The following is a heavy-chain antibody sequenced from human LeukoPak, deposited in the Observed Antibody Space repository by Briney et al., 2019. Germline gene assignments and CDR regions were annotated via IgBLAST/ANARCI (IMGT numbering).Heavy chain of an antibody. Sequence: SETLSLTCAVSGYSISSGYYWGWIRQPPGKGLEWVGSIYHSGSTFYNPSLKSRVTISVDTSKNQFSLSLRSVTAADTAVYYCVRFDYWGQGTLVTVSS. CDR3: VRFDY. CDR1: GYSISSGYY. CDR2: IYHSGST. J-gene: IGHJ4*02. V-gene: IGHV4-38-2*01.